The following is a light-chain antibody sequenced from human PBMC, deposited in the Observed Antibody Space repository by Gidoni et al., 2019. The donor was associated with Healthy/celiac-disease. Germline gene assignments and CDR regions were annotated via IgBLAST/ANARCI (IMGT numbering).Light chain of an antibody. CDR1: QGISSY. J-gene: IGKJ3*01. V-gene: IGKV1-8*01. Sequence: AIRMTQSPSSLSASTGDRVTITCRASQGISSYLAWYQQKPGKAAKLLIYAASTLQSGVPSRFSGSGSGTDFTLTISCLQSEDFATYYCQQYYSYPPFTFXPGTKVDIK. CDR3: QQYYSYPPFT. CDR2: AAS.